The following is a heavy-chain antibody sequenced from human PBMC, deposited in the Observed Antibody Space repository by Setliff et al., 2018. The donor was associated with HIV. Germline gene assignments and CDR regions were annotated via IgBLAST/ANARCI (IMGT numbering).Heavy chain of an antibody. D-gene: IGHD3-22*01. V-gene: IGHV3-23*01. J-gene: IGHJ4*02. CDR3: AKGATFHYDNSAYYPFDY. Sequence: GGSLRLSCAASGFTYNNYAMNWVRQAPGKGLEWVSAISYSAGSTYYAGSVKGRFTISRDNSRNTLYLQMNSLRAEDTALYYCAKGATFHYDNSAYYPFDYWGQGTLVTVSS. CDR2: ISYSAGST. CDR1: GFTYNNYA.